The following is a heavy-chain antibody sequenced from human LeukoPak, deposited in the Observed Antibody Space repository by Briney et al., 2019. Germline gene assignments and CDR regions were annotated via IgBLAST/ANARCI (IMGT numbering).Heavy chain of an antibody. CDR3: ARVTMGPYWYFDL. CDR1: GYTFTDYH. D-gene: IGHD3-10*01. V-gene: IGHV1-46*01. J-gene: IGHJ2*01. CDR2: INPSGGTT. Sequence: ASVKVSCKASGYTFTDYHMHWVRQAPGQGLEWMGIINPSGGTTTYAQKFRGRVTMTRDTSTSTVYMELSSLRSEDTALYYCARVTMGPYWYFDLWGRGTLVTVSS.